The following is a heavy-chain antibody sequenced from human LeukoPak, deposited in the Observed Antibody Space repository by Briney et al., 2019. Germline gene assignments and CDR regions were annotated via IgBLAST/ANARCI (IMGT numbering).Heavy chain of an antibody. CDR1: GFTFSSYA. D-gene: IGHD6-13*01. CDR2: ISGSGGST. V-gene: IGHV3-23*01. Sequence: GGSLRLSCAASGFTFSSYAMSWVRQAPGKGLEWVSAISGSGGSTYYADSVKGRFTISRDNAKNSLYLQMNSLRDEDTAVYYCARDQRFGAAAGSFDYWGQGTLVTASS. CDR3: ARDQRFGAAAGSFDY. J-gene: IGHJ4*02.